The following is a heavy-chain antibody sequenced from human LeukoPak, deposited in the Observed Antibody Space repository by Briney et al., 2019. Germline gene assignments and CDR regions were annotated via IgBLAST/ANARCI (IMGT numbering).Heavy chain of an antibody. CDR1: GFTFSSYA. D-gene: IGHD6-19*01. Sequence: PGGSLRLSCAASGFTFSSYAMSWVRQAPGKGLEWVSAISGSGGSTYYADSVKGRFTISRDNSKNTLYLQMNSLRAEDTAVYYCASSGWYGIYFDYWGQGTLVTVSS. CDR3: ASSGWYGIYFDY. CDR2: ISGSGGST. V-gene: IGHV3-23*01. J-gene: IGHJ4*02.